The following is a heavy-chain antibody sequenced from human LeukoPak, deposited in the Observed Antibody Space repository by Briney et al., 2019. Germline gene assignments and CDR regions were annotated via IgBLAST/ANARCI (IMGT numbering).Heavy chain of an antibody. CDR3: ARPRGYFYSFDF. V-gene: IGHV4-39*01. Sequence: SGGSLRLSCAASGFTFSDYYWGWIRQPPGKGLEWIGSIYYSGSTFYNPSLKSRVTISVDTSKNQFSLKLSSVTAADTAMYYCARPRGYFYSFDFWGQGTLVTVSS. CDR2: IYYSGST. J-gene: IGHJ4*02. CDR1: GFTFSDYY. D-gene: IGHD5-12*01.